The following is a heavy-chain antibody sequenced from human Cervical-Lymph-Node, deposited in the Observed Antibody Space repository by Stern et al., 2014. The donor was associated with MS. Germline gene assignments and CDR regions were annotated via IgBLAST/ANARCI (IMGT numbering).Heavy chain of an antibody. CDR3: ARGEKQWLSLWDY. J-gene: IGHJ4*02. CDR2: ILPIFGPA. V-gene: IGHV1-69*01. D-gene: IGHD6-19*01. Sequence: VQLVESGAEVKKPGSWGKVSCKAPGGTFSSYAISWVRQAPGQGLEWMGGILPIFGPANDAQKFQGRVTITADESPSTAYMELSSMRSEDTAVYYCARGEKQWLSLWDYWGQGTLVTVSS. CDR1: GGTFSSYA.